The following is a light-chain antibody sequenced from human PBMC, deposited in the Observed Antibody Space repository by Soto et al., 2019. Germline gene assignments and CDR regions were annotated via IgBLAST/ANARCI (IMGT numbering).Light chain of an antibody. V-gene: IGKV1-5*03. CDR3: QHYNIYSEA. Sequence: RSTLSGSVGYRVTITWLASQTISSWLAWYQQKPGKAPKLLIYKASTLKSGVPSRFSGSGSGTEFTLTISSLQPDDFATYYCQHYNIYSEAFGQGTKVDIK. J-gene: IGKJ1*01. CDR2: KAS. CDR1: QTISSW.